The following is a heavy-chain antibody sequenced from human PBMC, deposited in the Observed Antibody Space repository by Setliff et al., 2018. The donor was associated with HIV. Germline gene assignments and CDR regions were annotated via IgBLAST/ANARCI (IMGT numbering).Heavy chain of an antibody. D-gene: IGHD3-3*01. CDR2: ISSDGSDK. V-gene: IGHV3-30*07. J-gene: IGHJ4*02. Sequence: GGSLRLSCAASGFTFSSFAMHWVRQAPGKGLEWVATISSDGSDKYYADSVKGRFPISRDNAKNSLYLQMNSLRAEDTAVYYCARGPQYNFWGGYLGLWGQGTLVTVSS. CDR1: GFTFSSFA. CDR3: ARGPQYNFWGGYLGL.